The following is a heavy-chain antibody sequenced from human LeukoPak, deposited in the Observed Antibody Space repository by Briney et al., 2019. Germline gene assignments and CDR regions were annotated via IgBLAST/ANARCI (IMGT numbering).Heavy chain of an antibody. CDR1: GFTFSSYV. J-gene: IGHJ4*02. V-gene: IGHV3-64D*08. CDR3: VKAQGYCGSGTCYFDY. Sequence: QPGGSLRLSYSASGFTFSSYVMYWVRQAPGKALEYVSAINNNGGTTSYADSVKGRFTISRDNSKNTLSLQMSSLRVEDTAVYYCVKAQGYCGSGTCYFDYWGRGTLVTVSS. D-gene: IGHD2-15*01. CDR2: INNNGGTT.